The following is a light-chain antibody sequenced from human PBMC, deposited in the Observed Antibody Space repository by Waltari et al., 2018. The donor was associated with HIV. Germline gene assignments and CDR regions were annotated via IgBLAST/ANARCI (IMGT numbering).Light chain of an antibody. CDR2: STF. J-gene: IGLJ3*02. CDR3: ASWDNNINGWL. CDR1: SSYIGRKT. V-gene: IGLV1-44*01. Sequence: QSVLTQPPSASGTPGQMVTISCSGGSSYIGRKTVDWYQEPPGTAPKLIIYSTFPRPSGIPDRFSGSKSGTSASLAISGLQSEDEGDYYCASWDNNINGWLIGGGTKLTVL.